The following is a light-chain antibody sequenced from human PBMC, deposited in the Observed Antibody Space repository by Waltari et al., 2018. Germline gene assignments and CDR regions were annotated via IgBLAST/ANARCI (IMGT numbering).Light chain of an antibody. J-gene: IGKJ1*01. V-gene: IGKV1-39*01. Sequence: DIQMTQSPSSVSASLGDRVPITCRSSQNIGIYLIWYQQKPGKAPNLLIYSASTLQSGVPSRFIGSGSATDFTLTINSLQPDDFATYYCQQSSSYPPTFGQGTQV. CDR3: QQSSSYPPT. CDR1: QNIGIY. CDR2: SAS.